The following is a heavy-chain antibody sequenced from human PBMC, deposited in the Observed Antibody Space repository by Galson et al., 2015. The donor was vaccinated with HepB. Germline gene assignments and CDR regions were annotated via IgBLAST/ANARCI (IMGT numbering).Heavy chain of an antibody. CDR3: AKNSGSNWFVPYHFDS. J-gene: IGHJ4*02. V-gene: IGHV3-23*01. Sequence: SLRLSCAASGFTFSYYAMSWVRQAPGKGLEWVSAISGSGGSTYYADSVKGRFTISRDNSRNTVFLHMNRLRAEDTAVYYCAKNSGSNWFVPYHFDSWGQGTLVTVSS. CDR2: ISGSGGST. CDR1: GFTFSYYA. D-gene: IGHD6-13*01.